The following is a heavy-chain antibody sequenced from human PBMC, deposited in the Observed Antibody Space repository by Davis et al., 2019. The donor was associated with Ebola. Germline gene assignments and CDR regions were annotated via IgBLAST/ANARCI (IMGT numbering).Heavy chain of an antibody. Sequence: AASVKVSCKASGYTFTSYYMHWVRQAPGQGLEWMGGIIPIFGTANYAQKFQGRVTITADESTSTAYMELSSLRSEDTAVYYCARASGYGYYYGMDVWGQGTTVTVSS. V-gene: IGHV1-69*13. CDR2: IIPIFGTA. D-gene: IGHD5-12*01. CDR1: GYTFTSYY. J-gene: IGHJ6*02. CDR3: ARASGYGYYYGMDV.